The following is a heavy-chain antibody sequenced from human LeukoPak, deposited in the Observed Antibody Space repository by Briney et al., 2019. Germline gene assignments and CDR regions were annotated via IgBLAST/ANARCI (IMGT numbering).Heavy chain of an antibody. Sequence: TGGSLRLSCAASGFTFSSYGMHWVRQAPGKGLEWVAVIWYDGSNKYYADSVKGRFTTSRDNSKNTLYLKMNSLRAEDTAVYYCARDWNSVFDYWGQGTLVTVSS. CDR2: IWYDGSNK. D-gene: IGHD1-7*01. CDR3: ARDWNSVFDY. J-gene: IGHJ4*02. CDR1: GFTFSSYG. V-gene: IGHV3-33*01.